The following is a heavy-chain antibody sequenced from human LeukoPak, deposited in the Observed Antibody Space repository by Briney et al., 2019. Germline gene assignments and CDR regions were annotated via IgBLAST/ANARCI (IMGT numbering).Heavy chain of an antibody. V-gene: IGHV1-69*13. J-gene: IGHJ6*03. CDR2: ILPMFETT. Sequence: SVKVSCKASGVSFSSNAFSWVRQAPGLGLEWMGGILPMFETTNYAQKFQGRVTITADESTSTAYMELSSLRPEDTAVYYCARAGFRGAVAGYYYYYYMDVWGKGTTVTISS. CDR1: GVSFSSNA. CDR3: ARAGFRGAVAGYYYYYYMDV. D-gene: IGHD6-19*01.